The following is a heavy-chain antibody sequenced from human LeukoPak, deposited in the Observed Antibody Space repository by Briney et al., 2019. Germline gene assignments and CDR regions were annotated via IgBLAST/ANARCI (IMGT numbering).Heavy chain of an antibody. D-gene: IGHD1-26*01. J-gene: IGHJ4*02. CDR2: IYYSGST. CDR1: GGSISSYY. Sequence: SETLSLTCTVSGGSISSYYWSWIRQPPGKGLEWIAYIYYSGSTNYDPSLKSRVTISVDKSKNQFSLKLSSVTAADTAVYYCARGRNSGSRGFDYWGQGTLVTVSS. CDR3: ARGRNSGSRGFDY. V-gene: IGHV4-59*12.